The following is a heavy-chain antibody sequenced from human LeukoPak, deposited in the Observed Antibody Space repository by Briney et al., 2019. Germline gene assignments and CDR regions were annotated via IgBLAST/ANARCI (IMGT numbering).Heavy chain of an antibody. Sequence: PGGSLRLSCAASGFTFSSYEMNWVRQAPGKGLEWVSYISSSGSTIYYADSVKGRFTISRDNAKNTLYLLMNSLRAEDTAVYYCANLNGVVGTTAVDYWGQGTLVTVSS. D-gene: IGHD1-26*01. CDR1: GFTFSSYE. V-gene: IGHV3-48*03. J-gene: IGHJ4*02. CDR2: ISSSGSTI. CDR3: ANLNGVVGTTAVDY.